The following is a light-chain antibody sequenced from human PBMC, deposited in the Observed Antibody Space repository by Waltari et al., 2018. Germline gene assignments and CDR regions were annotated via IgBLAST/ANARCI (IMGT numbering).Light chain of an antibody. J-gene: IGKJ4*01. Sequence: DIQMTQSPSSLSAFVGARGTINCRTSQNINIFLSWYQQRPGRAPRLLIYAASSLHSWVPSRFSGSRSGTDVTLTIASLQPEDFATYYCQQSDTYFARTFGGGTKVEI. V-gene: IGKV1-39*01. CDR1: QNINIF. CDR2: AAS. CDR3: QQSDTYFART.